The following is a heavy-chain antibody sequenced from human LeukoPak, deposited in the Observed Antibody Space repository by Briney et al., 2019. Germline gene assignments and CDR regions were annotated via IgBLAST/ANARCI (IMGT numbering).Heavy chain of an antibody. CDR2: IFYGGTT. CDR1: GGSISSSSYY. J-gene: IGHJ4*02. CDR3: ARGTLYSGWSYYFDY. D-gene: IGHD6-19*01. V-gene: IGHV4-39*07. Sequence: PSETLSLTCTVSGGSISSSSYYWGWIRQPPGKGLEWIGNIFYGGTTYYNPSLKSRVTISLDTSKNQFSLKLHSVTAADTAMYYCARGTLYSGWSYYFDYWGQGSQVTVSS.